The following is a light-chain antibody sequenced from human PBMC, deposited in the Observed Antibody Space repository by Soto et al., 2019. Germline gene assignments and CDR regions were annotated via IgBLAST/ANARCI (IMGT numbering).Light chain of an antibody. Sequence: EIVLTQSPATLSLSPGEGATLSCRASQSIGTYLAWYQQKPGQAPRLLIYDSSTRATDIPDRFSGSGSGTDFTLTINSLEPEDFAVYYCQQRSIWPPAFGGGTKVEIK. CDR2: DSS. J-gene: IGKJ4*01. V-gene: IGKV3-11*01. CDR3: QQRSIWPPA. CDR1: QSIGTY.